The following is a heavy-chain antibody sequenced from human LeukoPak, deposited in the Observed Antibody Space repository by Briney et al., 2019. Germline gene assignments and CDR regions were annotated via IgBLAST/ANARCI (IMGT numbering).Heavy chain of an antibody. CDR2: IYYSGST. Sequence: SETLSLTCTVSGGSISSSSYYWGWIRQPPGKGLEWIGSIYYSGSTYYNPSLKSRVTISVDTSKNQFSLKLSSVTAADTAVYYRAVRIVGATFGYWGQGALVTVSS. V-gene: IGHV4-39*01. J-gene: IGHJ4*02. D-gene: IGHD1-26*01. CDR3: AVRIVGATFGY. CDR1: GGSISSSSYY.